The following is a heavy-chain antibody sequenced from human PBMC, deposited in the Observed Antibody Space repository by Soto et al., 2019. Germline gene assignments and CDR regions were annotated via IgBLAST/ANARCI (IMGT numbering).Heavy chain of an antibody. J-gene: IGHJ3*02. CDR1: GGSISSYY. V-gene: IGHV4-59*01. D-gene: IGHD2-8*01. Sequence: SETLSLTCTVSGGSISSYYWSWIRQPPGKGLEWIGYIYYSGSTNYNPSLKSRVTISVDTSKNQFSLKLSSVTAADTAVYYCARAEMVYAISGAFDIWGKGTMVTV. CDR3: ARAEMVYAISGAFDI. CDR2: IYYSGST.